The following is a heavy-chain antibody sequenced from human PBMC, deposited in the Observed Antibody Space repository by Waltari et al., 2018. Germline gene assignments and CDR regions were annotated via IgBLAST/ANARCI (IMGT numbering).Heavy chain of an antibody. Sequence: QVQLQESGPGLVKPSETLSLTCTVSGGSISSHYWSWIRQPPGKGLEWIGYIYYSGSTNHHPSLKSRVTISVDTSKNQFSLKLSSVTAADTAVYYCARLRTYHFWSGFLDYWGQGTLVTVSS. CDR2: IYYSGST. J-gene: IGHJ4*02. V-gene: IGHV4-59*11. CDR3: ARLRTYHFWSGFLDY. CDR1: GGSISSHY. D-gene: IGHD3-3*01.